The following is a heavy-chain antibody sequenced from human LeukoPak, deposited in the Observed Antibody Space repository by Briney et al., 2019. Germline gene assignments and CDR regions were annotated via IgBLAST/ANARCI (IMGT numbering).Heavy chain of an antibody. V-gene: IGHV3-20*04. CDR2: INWDGGST. J-gene: IGHJ4*02. D-gene: IGHD3-22*01. Sequence: PGGSLRLSCAASGFTFDDYGMSWVRQAPGKGLEWVSGINWDGGSTGDADAVKGRFTISRDNAKNYLYLQINSLRAEDTALSYCARAGSDLAGYDSSGYYFGDYWGQGTLVTVSS. CDR3: ARAGSDLAGYDSSGYYFGDY. CDR1: GFTFDDYG.